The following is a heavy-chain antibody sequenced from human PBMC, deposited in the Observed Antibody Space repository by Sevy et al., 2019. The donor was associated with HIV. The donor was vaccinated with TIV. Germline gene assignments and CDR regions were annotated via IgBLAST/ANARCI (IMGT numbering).Heavy chain of an antibody. CDR3: STDPIIVLLVTDGMDV. CDR2: IKSKTDGGTI. V-gene: IGHV3-15*01. CDR1: GFTFSNAW. J-gene: IGHJ6*02. Sequence: GESLRLSCAASGFTFSNAWMSWVRQAPGKGLEWVGRIKSKTDGGTIDYAAPVKGRFTISRDDSKNTLYLQMNSLKTEDTAAYYCSTDPIIVLLVTDGMDVWGQGTTVTVSS. D-gene: IGHD2-8*02.